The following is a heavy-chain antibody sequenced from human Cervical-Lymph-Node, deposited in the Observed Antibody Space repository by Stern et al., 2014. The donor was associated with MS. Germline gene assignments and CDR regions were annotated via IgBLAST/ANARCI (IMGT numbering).Heavy chain of an antibody. CDR2: LPPMFGTS. Sequence: VQLEESWAEVKKPGSSVKVSCKASGGSFSMDTISWVRQAPRQGLEWMGGLPPMFGTSTYAQKFQGRVTTTADESTSTAYMELTSLRSEDTAVYFCARDQGGIADSWGQGTLVIVSS. CDR3: ARDQGGIADS. CDR1: GGSFSMDT. D-gene: IGHD6-13*01. V-gene: IGHV1-69*01. J-gene: IGHJ4*02.